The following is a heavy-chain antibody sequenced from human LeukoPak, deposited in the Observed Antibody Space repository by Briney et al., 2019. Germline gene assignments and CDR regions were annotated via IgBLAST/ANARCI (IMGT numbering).Heavy chain of an antibody. CDR2: IAVDSDNT. CDR3: AAPYTSSWFDL. D-gene: IGHD6-13*01. Sequence: GASVKVSCKASGFTFTSRSAVQWVRQARGQRLEWIGWIAVDSDNTNYAENFQERVTITRDMSASTSYMELSSLRSEDTAVYFCAAPYTSSWFDLWGQGTLVTVSS. V-gene: IGHV1-58*01. J-gene: IGHJ5*02. CDR1: GFTFTSRSA.